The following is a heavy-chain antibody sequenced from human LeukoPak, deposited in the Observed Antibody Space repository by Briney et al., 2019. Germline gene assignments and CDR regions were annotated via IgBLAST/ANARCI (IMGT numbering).Heavy chain of an antibody. CDR2: ISVSGGST. CDR3: AKDGLGYSGYDYVYYYYGMDV. Sequence: GGSLRLSCAASGFTVTSYAMNWVRQAPGKGLEWVSAISVSGGSTYYADSVRGRFTISRDNSKNTLYLKMNSLRAEDTAVYYCAKDGLGYSGYDYVYYYYGMDVWGQGTTVTVSS. D-gene: IGHD5-12*01. J-gene: IGHJ6*02. V-gene: IGHV3-23*01. CDR1: GFTVTSYA.